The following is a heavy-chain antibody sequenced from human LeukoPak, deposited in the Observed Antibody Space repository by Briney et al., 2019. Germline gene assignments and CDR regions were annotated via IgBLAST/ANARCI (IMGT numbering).Heavy chain of an antibody. CDR3: ARHGYTASHYFLDF. V-gene: IGHV4-4*07. CDR2: IYTTGKT. D-gene: IGHD3-16*01. Sequence: PSETLSLTCAVSGYSISNNHYWGWVRQPAGRGLEWIGRIYTTGKTDYNPSLKSRLTMSVDTSKRQFSLNLMSVTAADTAIYFCARHGYTASHYFLDFWSQGTLVTVSS. J-gene: IGHJ4*02. CDR1: GYSISNNHY.